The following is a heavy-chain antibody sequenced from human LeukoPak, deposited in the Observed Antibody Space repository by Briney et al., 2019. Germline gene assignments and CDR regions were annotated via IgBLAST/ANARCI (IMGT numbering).Heavy chain of an antibody. J-gene: IGHJ4*02. Sequence: SETLSLTCTVSGGSISSSSYYWGWFRQPPGKGLEWIGSIYYSGSTYYNPSLKSRVTISVDTSKNQFSLKLSSVTAADTAVYYCARAKDVSPFDYWGQGTLVTVSS. D-gene: IGHD3-16*02. CDR3: ARAKDVSPFDY. V-gene: IGHV4-39*07. CDR1: GGSISSSSYY. CDR2: IYYSGST.